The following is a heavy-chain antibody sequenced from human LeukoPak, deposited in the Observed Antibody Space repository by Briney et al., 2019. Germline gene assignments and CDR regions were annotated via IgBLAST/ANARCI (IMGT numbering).Heavy chain of an antibody. D-gene: IGHD1-1*01. Sequence: AGSLRLSCTASAFPFSDYSMKWVRPGPGKGLEGISYIGISSGNTKYADSGKGRFTSSADNTKDSLYLQMTSLRVEDTAVYYCARDHNYAFDNWGQGTLVSVSS. CDR2: IGISSGNT. J-gene: IGHJ4*02. CDR3: ARDHNYAFDN. CDR1: AFPFSDYS. V-gene: IGHV3-48*04.